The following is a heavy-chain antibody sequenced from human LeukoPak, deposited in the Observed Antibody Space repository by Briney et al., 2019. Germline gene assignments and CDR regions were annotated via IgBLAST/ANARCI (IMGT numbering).Heavy chain of an antibody. D-gene: IGHD4-17*01. J-gene: IGHJ4*02. CDR2: LHPTGST. CDR3: VKDRGDYGGDPGYFDY. Sequence: SETLSLTCAVSGGSISSGGYSWSWIRQHPGKGLEWIGCLHPTGSTHYNPSLKGRLSISVGTSKNQFSLRLNSVTAADTAVYYCVKDRGDYGGDPGYFDYWGQGTHVTVSS. CDR1: GGSISSGGYS. V-gene: IGHV4-31*11.